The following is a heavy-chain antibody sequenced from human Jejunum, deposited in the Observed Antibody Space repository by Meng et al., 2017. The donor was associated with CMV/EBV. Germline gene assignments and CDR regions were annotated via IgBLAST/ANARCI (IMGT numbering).Heavy chain of an antibody. Sequence: VQLVASGGGVVQPGRSLGFSCEASGFIFSYYAMHWVRQAPGKGLEWVAVISNDGSKTYFADSVKDRFTISRDNSKETLFLQMNSLRPEDTAVYYCARELASWCYFDSWGQGTLVTVSS. CDR1: GFIFSYYA. D-gene: IGHD2-8*01. CDR3: ARELASWCYFDS. J-gene: IGHJ4*02. V-gene: IGHV3-30-3*01. CDR2: ISNDGSKT.